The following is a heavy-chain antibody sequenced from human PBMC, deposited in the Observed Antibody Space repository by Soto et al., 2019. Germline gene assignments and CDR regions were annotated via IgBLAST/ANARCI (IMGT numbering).Heavy chain of an antibody. V-gene: IGHV3-30*05. CDR3: APPKGAPGDLFGC. D-gene: IGHD1-26*01. CDR1: GFTFRSYS. CDR2: ISSDGSET. Sequence: VQLVESGGGVVLPGRSLRLSCEASGFTFRSYSMHWVRQAPGKGLEWVAVISSDGSETFYRDSVRGRFTDPRDNPKNSLYPQITTVTAEDTTIYYCAPPKGAPGDLFGCGSEGT. J-gene: IGHJ4*02.